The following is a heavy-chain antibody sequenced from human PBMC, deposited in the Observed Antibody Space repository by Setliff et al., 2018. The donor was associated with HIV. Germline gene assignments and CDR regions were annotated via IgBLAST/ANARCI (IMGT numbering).Heavy chain of an antibody. CDR3: AREDTAMVTPYYYYYGMDV. CDR1: GDTFSSYA. V-gene: IGHV1-69*10. J-gene: IGHJ6*02. CDR2: IIPVLGLS. D-gene: IGHD5-18*01. Sequence: SVKVSCKASGDTFSSYAISWVRQAPGQGLEWMGGIIPVLGLSYYAQNFPGRVTITADESTSTAYMELSSLRSEDTAVYYCAREDTAMVTPYYYYYGMDVWGQGTTVTV.